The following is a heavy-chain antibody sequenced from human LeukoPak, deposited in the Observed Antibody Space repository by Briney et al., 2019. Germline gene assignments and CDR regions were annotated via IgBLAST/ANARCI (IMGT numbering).Heavy chain of an antibody. CDR2: INPSGGST. Sequence: ASVKVSCKASGYTFTSYYMHWVRQAPGQGLEWMGIINPSGGSTSYAQKFQGRVTMTRDTSTSTVYMELSSQRSEDTAVYYCARDKYDYGADDAFDIWGQGTMVTVSS. CDR1: GYTFTSYY. D-gene: IGHD4-17*01. J-gene: IGHJ3*02. CDR3: ARDKYDYGADDAFDI. V-gene: IGHV1-46*03.